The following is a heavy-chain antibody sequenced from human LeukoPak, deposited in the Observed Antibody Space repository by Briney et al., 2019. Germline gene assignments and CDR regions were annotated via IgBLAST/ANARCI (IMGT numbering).Heavy chain of an antibody. Sequence: PSETLSLTCTVSSGSISTSNYYWGWVRQPPGKALEWIGNIFYSGSTYYSPSLKSRVTISVDTSKNQFSLKLSSVTAADTAVYYCARDGGGSQAFDIWGQGTMVTVSS. CDR2: IFYSGST. J-gene: IGHJ3*02. D-gene: IGHD3-16*01. CDR1: SGSISTSNYY. V-gene: IGHV4-39*07. CDR3: ARDGGGSQAFDI.